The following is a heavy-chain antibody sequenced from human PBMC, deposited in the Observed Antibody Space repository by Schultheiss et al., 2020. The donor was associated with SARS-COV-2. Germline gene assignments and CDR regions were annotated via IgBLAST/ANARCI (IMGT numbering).Heavy chain of an antibody. CDR3: ARQRSISAYYYFFGMDV. CDR1: GFTFNDYY. CDR2: ISWHSGDL. D-gene: IGHD1-26*01. V-gene: IGHV3-9*01. Sequence: GGSLRLSCTAAGFTFNDYYMSWIRQAPGKGLEWVSGISWHSGDLGYADSVKGRFTISRDNAKNSTYLQMDSLRVEDTALYFCARQRSISAYYYFFGMDVWGQGTTVTVSS. J-gene: IGHJ6*02.